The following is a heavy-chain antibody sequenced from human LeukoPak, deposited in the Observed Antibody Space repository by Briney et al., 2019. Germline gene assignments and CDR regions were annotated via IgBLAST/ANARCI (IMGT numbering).Heavy chain of an antibody. J-gene: IGHJ4*02. V-gene: IGHV3-30*18. D-gene: IGHD5-12*01. CDR2: ISYDGSNK. CDR3: AKDPGYSGYDYYFDY. Sequence: GGSLRLSCAASGFTFSNYGMHWVRQAPGKGLEWVALISYDGSNKKDADSVKGRFTISRDNAKNSLYLQMNSLRAEDTAVYYCAKDPGYSGYDYYFDYWGQGTLVTVSS. CDR1: GFTFSNYG.